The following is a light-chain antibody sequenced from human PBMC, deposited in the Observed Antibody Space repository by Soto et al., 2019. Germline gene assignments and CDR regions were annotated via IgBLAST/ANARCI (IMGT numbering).Light chain of an antibody. CDR1: QSISSY. V-gene: IGKV1-39*01. CDR2: AAS. J-gene: IGKJ4*01. CDR3: QQSYSTPQA. Sequence: DIQMTPSPSSLSASVGDRVTITCRASQSISSYLYWYQQKPGKAPKLLIYAASSLQSGVPSRFSGSGSGTDFTLTISSLQPEDFATYYCQQSYSTPQAFGGGTKVEIK.